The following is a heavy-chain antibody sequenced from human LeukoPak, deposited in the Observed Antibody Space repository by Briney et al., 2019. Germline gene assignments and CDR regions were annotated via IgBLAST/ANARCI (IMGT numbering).Heavy chain of an antibody. CDR3: TRPPRNDYNDAFDI. J-gene: IGHJ3*02. CDR2: IRSKAHSYAT. D-gene: IGHD5-24*01. V-gene: IGHV3-73*01. CDR1: GFTFSGSS. Sequence: GGSLRLSCAASGFTFSGSSMHWVRQASGKGLEWVGRIRSKAHSYATAYAASVKGRFTISRDDSKNTAYLQMNSLKSNDTAVYYCTRPPRNDYNDAFDIWGQGTMVTVSS.